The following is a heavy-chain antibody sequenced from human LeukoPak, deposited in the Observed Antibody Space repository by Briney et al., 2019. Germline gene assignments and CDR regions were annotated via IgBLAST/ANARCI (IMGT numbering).Heavy chain of an antibody. V-gene: IGHV1-8*03. Sequence: ASVKVSCKASGYTFTSYDINWVRQATGQGLEWMGWMNPNSGNTGYAQKFQGRVTITRNTSISTAYMELSSLRSEDTAVYYCARGRESIAAADNDAFDIWGQGTMVTVSS. CDR1: GYTFTSYD. J-gene: IGHJ3*02. CDR3: ARGRESIAAADNDAFDI. D-gene: IGHD6-13*01. CDR2: MNPNSGNT.